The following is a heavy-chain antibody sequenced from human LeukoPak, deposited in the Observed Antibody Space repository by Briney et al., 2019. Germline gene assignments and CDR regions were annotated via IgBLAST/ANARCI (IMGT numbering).Heavy chain of an antibody. CDR1: GFTFSSYA. Sequence: GGSLRLSCAASGFTFSSYAMSWVRQAPGKGLEWVSGISASGGNTYYADSVKGRFTISRDNSRNTLYVQMNSLRAEDTAVYYCAKESGFYYDSSGSDYWGQGTLVTVSS. D-gene: IGHD3-22*01. CDR2: ISASGGNT. J-gene: IGHJ4*02. V-gene: IGHV3-23*01. CDR3: AKESGFYYDSSGSDY.